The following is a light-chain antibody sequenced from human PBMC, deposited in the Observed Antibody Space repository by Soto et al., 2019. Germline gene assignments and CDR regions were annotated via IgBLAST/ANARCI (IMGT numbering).Light chain of an antibody. CDR3: QQSYLTPFT. CDR2: GTS. V-gene: IGKV1-39*01. J-gene: IGKJ3*01. CDR1: QSINNY. Sequence: DIQLTQSPSSLSASVGDRVTITCRTSQSINNYLNWYQHIPGKAPRLLIYGTSTLQRGVPSRFSGCGSGTHFTLSISSLQSEDSGTYYCQQSYLTPFTFGPGTTADIK.